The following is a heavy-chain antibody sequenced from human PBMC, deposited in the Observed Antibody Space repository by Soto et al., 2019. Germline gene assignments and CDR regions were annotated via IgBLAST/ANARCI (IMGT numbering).Heavy chain of an antibody. CDR1: GGSFSGYS. V-gene: IGHV4-34*01. CDR2: INQSGST. Sequence: SETLSLTCAVYGGSFSGYSWTWIRQPPGTGLEGIGEINQSGSTNYNPALKSRVTISVGTSKNQFSLKLTSVTAADTALYYCARDKITGLFDYWGQGTRVTVS. D-gene: IGHD2-8*02. CDR3: ARDKITGLFDY. J-gene: IGHJ4*02.